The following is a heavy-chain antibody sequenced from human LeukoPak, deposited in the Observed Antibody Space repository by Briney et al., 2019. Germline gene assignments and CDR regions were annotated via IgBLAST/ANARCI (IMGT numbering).Heavy chain of an antibody. Sequence: ASVKVSCTASGYTFNSYGISWVRQAPGQGLEWMGWISPYNGYTNYAQKIQGRVTMTTDTSTSTAYMELRSLRSDDTAVYYCARWYCSSTSCYAGAFDIWGQGTMVTVSS. D-gene: IGHD2-2*01. J-gene: IGHJ3*02. CDR1: GYTFNSYG. CDR2: ISPYNGYT. V-gene: IGHV1-18*04. CDR3: ARWYCSSTSCYAGAFDI.